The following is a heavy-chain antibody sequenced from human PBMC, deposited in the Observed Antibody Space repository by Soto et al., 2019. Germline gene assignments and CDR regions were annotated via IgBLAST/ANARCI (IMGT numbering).Heavy chain of an antibody. Sequence: SVKVSCKASGGTFSSYAISWVRQAPGQGLEWMGGIIPIFGTANYAQKFQGRVTITADESTSTAYMELSSLRSEDTAVYYCASDCSGGSCHPYRDSNWFDPWGQGTLVTVSS. CDR1: GGTFSSYA. V-gene: IGHV1-69*13. CDR2: IIPIFGTA. D-gene: IGHD2-15*01. CDR3: ASDCSGGSCHPYRDSNWFDP. J-gene: IGHJ5*02.